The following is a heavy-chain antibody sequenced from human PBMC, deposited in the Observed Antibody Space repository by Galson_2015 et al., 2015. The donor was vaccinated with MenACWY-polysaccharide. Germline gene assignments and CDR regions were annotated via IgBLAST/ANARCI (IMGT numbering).Heavy chain of an antibody. V-gene: IGHV3-48*02. Sequence: SLRLPRAASGFTFRSSRMDWVRHAPAKGLEWLSYIHAKGNTINYADSVKGRFTISRDNAENVVYLQMNSLRDDDTAVYYCARDRPDSGPGPFDYWGQGTLVTVSS. CDR3: ARDRPDSGPGPFDY. J-gene: IGHJ4*02. D-gene: IGHD1-26*01. CDR2: IHAKGNTI. CDR1: GFTFRSSR.